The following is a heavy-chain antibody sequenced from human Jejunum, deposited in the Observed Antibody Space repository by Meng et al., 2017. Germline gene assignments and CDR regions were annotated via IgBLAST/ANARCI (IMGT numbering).Heavy chain of an antibody. CDR1: GYTFTDYY. J-gene: IGHJ5*02. CDR3: ARHGAKGCSGGICCRNWLDP. V-gene: IGHV1-2*02. Sequence: ASVKVSCKASGYTFTDYYIHWVRQAPGQGLEWMGWIHPNSGGTTYAQKFQGRVTMARDTSISTAYMELSGLKSDDTAVYYCARHGAKGCSGGICCRNWLDPWGQGTLVTVSS. D-gene: IGHD2-15*01. CDR2: IHPNSGGT.